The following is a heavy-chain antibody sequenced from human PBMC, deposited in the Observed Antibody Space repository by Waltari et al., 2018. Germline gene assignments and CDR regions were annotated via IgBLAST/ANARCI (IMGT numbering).Heavy chain of an antibody. CDR1: GGSFSGYY. CDR2: INHSGRT. D-gene: IGHD3-3*01. CDR3: ARANTIFGVIRTWYYMDV. J-gene: IGHJ6*03. Sequence: QVQLQQWGAGLLKPSETLSLTCVVSGGSFSGYYWSWIRQPPGKGLEGIGEINHSGRTNYNPSLRRRVTISIDTSKVQFSLKLRSVTVADTAVYYCARANTIFGVIRTWYYMDVWGKGTPVTVSS. V-gene: IGHV4-34*01.